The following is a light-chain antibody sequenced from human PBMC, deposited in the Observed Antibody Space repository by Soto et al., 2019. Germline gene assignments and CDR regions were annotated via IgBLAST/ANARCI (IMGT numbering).Light chain of an antibody. CDR1: TGPVTTGHY. J-gene: IGLJ1*01. CDR3: LLSYRGDYV. Sequence: QAVVTQEPSLTVSPGGKVILTCGSTTGPVTTGHYPYWFKQKPGQAPRPLVYDTANIFSWTPVRFSGSLVGGKAALTLSGAQPEDEAEYYCLLSYRGDYVFGPGTKVTVL. V-gene: IGLV7-46*01. CDR2: DTA.